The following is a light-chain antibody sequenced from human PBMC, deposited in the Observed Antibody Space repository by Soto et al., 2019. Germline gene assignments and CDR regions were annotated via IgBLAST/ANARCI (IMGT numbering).Light chain of an antibody. CDR3: SSKRGSTGV. V-gene: IGLV2-14*01. CDR2: DVS. Sequence: QSVLTQPASVYGSPGQTITISCTGTSSDVGGYDYVSWHQQHPGKAPKLMIYDVSKRPSGVSNRFSGSKSGNTASLTISGLQAEDEADYYCSSKRGSTGVFGTGTKVTXL. CDR1: SSDVGGYDY. J-gene: IGLJ1*01.